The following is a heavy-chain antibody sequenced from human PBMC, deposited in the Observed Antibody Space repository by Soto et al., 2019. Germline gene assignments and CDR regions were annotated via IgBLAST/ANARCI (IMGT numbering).Heavy chain of an antibody. CDR3: AKGAGSSPFDY. CDR1: GFTFSSYA. Sequence: GGSLRLSCAASGFTFSSYAMSWVRQAPGKGLQWVSAISGGGYSTYYADSVKGRFTISGDNSKNTLYLQMSSLRAEDTAVYYCAKGAGSSPFDYWGQGTLVTVSS. J-gene: IGHJ4*02. D-gene: IGHD6-6*01. CDR2: ISGGGYST. V-gene: IGHV3-23*01.